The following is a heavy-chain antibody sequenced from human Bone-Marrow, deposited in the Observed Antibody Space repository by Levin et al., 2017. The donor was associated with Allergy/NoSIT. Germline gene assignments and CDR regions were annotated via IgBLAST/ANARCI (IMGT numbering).Heavy chain of an antibody. CDR2: ITWNSGTI. CDR3: AKRDGSSSSFDH. CDR1: GYTFGDYG. D-gene: IGHD6-6*01. J-gene: IGHJ4*02. Sequence: GGSLRLSCEGFGYTFGDYGMFWVRQAPGKGLEWVSGITWNSGTIDYADSVRGRFTVYRDNAKRSLYLQMNSLRLDDTALYFCAKRDGSSSSFDHWGQGTLVTVS. V-gene: IGHV3-9*01.